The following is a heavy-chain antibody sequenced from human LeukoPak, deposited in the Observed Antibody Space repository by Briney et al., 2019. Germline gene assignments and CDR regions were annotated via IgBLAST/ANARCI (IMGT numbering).Heavy chain of an antibody. J-gene: IGHJ6*02. CDR3: ARGILRYNWNDAYYYYGMDV. D-gene: IGHD1-1*01. CDR2: IIPTLGIA. CDR1: GGTFSSYA. Sequence: SVKVSCKASGGTFSSYAISWVRQAPGQGLEWMGRIIPTLGIANYAQKFQGRVTITADKSTSTAYMELSSLRSEDTAVYYCARGILRYNWNDAYYYYGMDVWGQGTTVTVSS. V-gene: IGHV1-69*04.